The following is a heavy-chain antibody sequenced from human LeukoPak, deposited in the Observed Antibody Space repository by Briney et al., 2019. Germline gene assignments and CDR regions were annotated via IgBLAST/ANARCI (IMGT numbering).Heavy chain of an antibody. CDR2: INHSGST. V-gene: IGHV4-34*01. J-gene: IGHJ4*02. CDR3: ASGRGRRYFDY. CDR1: GGSFSGYY. Sequence: SETLSLTCAVYGGSFSGYYWSWIRQPPGKGLEWIGEINHSGSTNYNPSLKSRVTISVDTSKNQFSLKLSSVTAADTAVYYCASGRGRRYFDYWAREPWSPSPQ.